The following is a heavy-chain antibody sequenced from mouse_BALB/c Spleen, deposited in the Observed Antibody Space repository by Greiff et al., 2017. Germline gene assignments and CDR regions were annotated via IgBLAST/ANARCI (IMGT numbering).Heavy chain of an antibody. CDR1: GFTFSSYA. D-gene: IGHD2-4*01. CDR2: ISSGGSYT. CDR3: AIGGDYDAFAY. Sequence: EVKVVESGGGLVKPGGSLKLSCAASGFTFSSYAMSWVRQTPEKRLEWVATISSGGSYTYYPDSVKGRFTISRDNAKNTLYLQMSSLRSEDTAMYYCAIGGDYDAFAYWGQGTLVTVSA. V-gene: IGHV5-9-3*01. J-gene: IGHJ3*01.